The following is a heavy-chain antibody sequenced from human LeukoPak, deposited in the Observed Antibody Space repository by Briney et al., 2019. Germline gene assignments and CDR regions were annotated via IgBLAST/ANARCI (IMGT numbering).Heavy chain of an antibody. CDR1: GFIFSSYG. CDR2: IRYDGSNK. CDR3: AKVPPGPGELFDY. V-gene: IGHV3-30*02. D-gene: IGHD3-10*01. Sequence: GGSLRLSCATSGFIFSSYGMHWVRQAPGKGLEWVAFIRYDGSNKYYADSVKGRFTISRDNSKNTLYLQMNSLRAEDTAVYYCAKVPPGPGELFDYWGQGTLVTVSS. J-gene: IGHJ4*02.